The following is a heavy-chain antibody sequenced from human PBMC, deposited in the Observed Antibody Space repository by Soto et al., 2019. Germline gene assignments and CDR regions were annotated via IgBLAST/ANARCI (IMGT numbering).Heavy chain of an antibody. CDR3: ARLSGSYRSDWFAP. CDR2: IIPIFGTA. V-gene: IGHV1-69*01. J-gene: IGHJ5*02. D-gene: IGHD1-26*01. CDR1: GGTFSSYA. Sequence: QVQLVQSGAEVKKPGSSVKVSCKASGGTFSSYAISLVRQAPGQGLEWMGGIIPIFGTANYAQKFQGRVTITADESTRTAYMELSSLRSEDTAVYYCARLSGSYRSDWFAPWGQGTLVTVSS.